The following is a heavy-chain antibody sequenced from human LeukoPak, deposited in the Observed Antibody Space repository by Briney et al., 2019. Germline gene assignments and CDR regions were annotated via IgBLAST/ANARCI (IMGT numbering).Heavy chain of an antibody. CDR2: VNGDGSAT. D-gene: IGHD3-10*01. CDR1: GFTFSNYW. J-gene: IGHJ4*02. Sequence: AGGSLRLSCAASGFTFSNYWMHWVRQAPGKGLVWASRVNGDGSATNYADSVKGRFTISRDNAKNTLYLQMNSLRPEDTAVYYCARNHYGSVDYWGQGTLVTVSS. CDR3: ARNHYGSVDY. V-gene: IGHV3-74*01.